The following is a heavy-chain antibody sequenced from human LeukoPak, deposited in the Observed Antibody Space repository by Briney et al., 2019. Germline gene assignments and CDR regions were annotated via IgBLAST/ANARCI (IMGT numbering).Heavy chain of an antibody. CDR1: GFTLSSYA. CDR3: AKDSRYGYRWDYDY. D-gene: IGHD5-18*01. CDR2: ISVSGNT. V-gene: IGHV3-23*01. Sequence: PGGSLRLSCAASGFTLSSYAMSWVRQAPGKGLEWVSAISVSGNTYHADSVKGRFTISRDSSKNTLYLQMNRLRAEDAAVYYCAKDSRYGYRWDYDYWGQGTLVTVSS. J-gene: IGHJ4*02.